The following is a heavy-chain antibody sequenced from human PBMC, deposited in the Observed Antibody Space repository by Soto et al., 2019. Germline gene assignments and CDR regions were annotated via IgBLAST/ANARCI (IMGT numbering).Heavy chain of an antibody. Sequence: SETLSLTCAVSGDSISSSKWWSWVRQPPGKGLEWIGEIYHSGSTNYNPSLKSRVTISVDKSKNQFSLKLSSVAAADTAVYYCARDHLARLRLGEPLPTDAFGIWGQGTMVTVSS. CDR3: ARDHLARLRLGEPLPTDAFGI. CDR1: GDSISSSKW. CDR2: IYHSGST. J-gene: IGHJ3*02. V-gene: IGHV4-4*02. D-gene: IGHD3-16*01.